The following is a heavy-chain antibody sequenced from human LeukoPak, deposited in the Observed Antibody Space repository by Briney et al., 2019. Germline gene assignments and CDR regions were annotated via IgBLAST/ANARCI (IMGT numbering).Heavy chain of an antibody. CDR3: ARLKGFNYFDY. Sequence: PSQTLSLTCTVSGGSISSGGYYWSWIRQHPGKGLEWIGYIYYSGSTYYNPSLRRRVTISVDTSKTQFSLKLSSVTAADTAVYYCARLKGFNYFDYWGQGTLVTVSS. D-gene: IGHD2-15*01. CDR1: GGSISSGGYY. V-gene: IGHV4-31*03. J-gene: IGHJ4*02. CDR2: IYYSGST.